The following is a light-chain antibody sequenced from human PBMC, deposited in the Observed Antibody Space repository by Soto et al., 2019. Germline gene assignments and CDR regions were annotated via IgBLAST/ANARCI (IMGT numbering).Light chain of an antibody. CDR2: GAS. CDR3: LHYKYWPRT. J-gene: IGKJ1*01. V-gene: IGKV3-15*01. Sequence: EVVMTQSPAILSVSPGERATLSCRASQSVNSDLAWYQQKPGQAPRLLIQGASTRATGIPARFSGSGSGTEFTLTFSSLHSEDFAVYYYLHYKYWPRTFGQGTKVDI. CDR1: QSVNSD.